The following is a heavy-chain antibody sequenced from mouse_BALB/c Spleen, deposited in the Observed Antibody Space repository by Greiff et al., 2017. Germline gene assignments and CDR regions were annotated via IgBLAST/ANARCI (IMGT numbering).Heavy chain of an antibody. Sequence: EVKVVESGGGLVKPGGSLKLSCAASGFTFSSYAMSWVRQTPEKRLEWVASISSGGSTYYPDSVKGRFTISRDNARNILYLQMSSLRSEDTAMYYCARPLSDAMDYWGQGTSVTVSS. CDR2: ISSGGST. J-gene: IGHJ4*01. CDR3: ARPLSDAMDY. CDR1: GFTFSSYA. V-gene: IGHV5-6-5*01.